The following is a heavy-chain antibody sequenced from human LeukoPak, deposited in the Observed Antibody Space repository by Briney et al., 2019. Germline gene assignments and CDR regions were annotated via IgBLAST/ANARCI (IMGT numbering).Heavy chain of an antibody. CDR1: GGSISSGGYS. V-gene: IGHV4-30-2*01. D-gene: IGHD1-26*01. CDR2: IYHSGST. Sequence: SQTLSLTCAVSGGSISSGGYSWRWIRQPPGTGLEWIGYIYHSGSTYYNPSLKSRVTISVDRSKNQFSLKLSSVTAADTAVYYCARGARRESYYMNYWGQGTLVTVSS. J-gene: IGHJ4*02. CDR3: ARGARRESYYMNY.